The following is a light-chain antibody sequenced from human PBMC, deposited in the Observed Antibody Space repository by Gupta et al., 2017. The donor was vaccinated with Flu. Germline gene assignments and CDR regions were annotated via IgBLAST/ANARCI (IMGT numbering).Light chain of an antibody. J-gene: IGLJ3*02. CDR3: QSYDSSLSGPWV. CDR1: NIGAGED. Sequence: NIGAGEDVHWYQQLPGTAPKLLIYGNRNRPSGVPDRFSGSKSGTSASLAITGLQAEDGADYYCQSYDSSLSGPWVFGGGTKLTVL. V-gene: IGLV1-40*01. CDR2: GNR.